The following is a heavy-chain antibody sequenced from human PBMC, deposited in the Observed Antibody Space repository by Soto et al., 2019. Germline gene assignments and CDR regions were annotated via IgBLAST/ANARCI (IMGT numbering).Heavy chain of an antibody. Sequence: PGGSLRLSCAASGFTVSSNYMSWVRQAPGKGLEWVSVIYSGGSTYYADSVKGRFTISRDNSKNTLYLQMNSLRAEDTAVYYCARDRKYYDILTGRYYYYMDVWGKGTTVTVSS. CDR3: ARDRKYYDILTGRYYYYMDV. CDR2: IYSGGST. D-gene: IGHD3-9*01. CDR1: GFTVSSNY. J-gene: IGHJ6*03. V-gene: IGHV3-66*01.